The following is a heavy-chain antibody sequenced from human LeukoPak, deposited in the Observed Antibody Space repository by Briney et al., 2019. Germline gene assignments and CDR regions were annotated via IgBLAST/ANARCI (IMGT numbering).Heavy chain of an antibody. CDR1: GGSITISSYY. CDR3: ARGVRIQLWLYYYYMDV. V-gene: IGHV4-39*07. Sequence: PSETLSLTCTVSGGSITISSYYWGWIRQPPGKGLEWIGSIYYSGSTYYSPSLKSRVTISVDTSKNQFSLKLSSVTAADTAVYYCARGVRIQLWLYYYYMDVWGKGTTVTVSS. J-gene: IGHJ6*03. D-gene: IGHD5-18*01. CDR2: IYYSGST.